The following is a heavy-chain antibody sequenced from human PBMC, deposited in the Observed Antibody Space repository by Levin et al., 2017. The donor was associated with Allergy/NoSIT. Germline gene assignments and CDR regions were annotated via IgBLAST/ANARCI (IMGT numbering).Heavy chain of an antibody. V-gene: IGHV4-59*01. J-gene: IGHJ4*02. D-gene: IGHD6-6*01. CDR1: GGSISSYY. Sequence: SETLSLTCTVSGGSISSYYWSWIRQPPGKGLEWIGYIYSSGSTNYNPSFKSRVTISVDTSKNQFSLKLSSVTAADTAVYYCARDLVGSSAFDYWGQGTLVTVSS. CDR3: ARDLVGSSAFDY. CDR2: IYSSGST.